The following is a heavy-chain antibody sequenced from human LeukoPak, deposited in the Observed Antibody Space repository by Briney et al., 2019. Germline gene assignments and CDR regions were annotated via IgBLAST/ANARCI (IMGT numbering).Heavy chain of an antibody. CDR1: GFTVSSNY. V-gene: IGHV3-7*03. D-gene: IGHD3-10*01. CDR3: TRDTPYGSGGYYKGLEY. J-gene: IGHJ4*02. CDR2: INQDGDDK. Sequence: PGGSLRLSCAASGFTVSSNYMSWVRQAPGKGLEWVANINQDGDDKSYVDSVKGRFTISRDNAKNSLFLQMNSLRAEDTAVYYCTRDTPYGSGGYYKGLEYWGQGALVTVSS.